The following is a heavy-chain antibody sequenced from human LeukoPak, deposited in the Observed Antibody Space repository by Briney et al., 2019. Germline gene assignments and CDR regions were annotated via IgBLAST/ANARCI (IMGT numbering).Heavy chain of an antibody. CDR2: IDPSDSYT. D-gene: IGHD3-10*01. CDR3: ARQVTMVRGVIGFDP. Sequence: GESLRISCKGSGYSFTSYWISWVRQMLGKGLEWMGRIDPSDSYTNYSPSFQGHVTISADKSISTAYLQWSSLKASDTAMYYCARQVTMVRGVIGFDPWGQGTLVTVSS. J-gene: IGHJ5*02. CDR1: GYSFTSYW. V-gene: IGHV5-10-1*01.